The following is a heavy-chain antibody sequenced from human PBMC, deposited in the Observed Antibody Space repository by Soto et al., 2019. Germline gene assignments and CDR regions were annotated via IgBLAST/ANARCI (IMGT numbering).Heavy chain of an antibody. D-gene: IGHD6-13*01. V-gene: IGHV4-4*02. CDR1: GDSISSSNW. CDR2: IYHSGST. J-gene: IGHJ4*02. Sequence: QVQLQESGPGLVKPSGTLSLTCAVSGDSISSSNWWSWVRQPPGKGLEWIGEIYHSGSTNYNPSLKRRVTISVDKSQNHSSLKLSSVHAADTAVYYCARQTQYSSSCYDYWGQGTLVTVSS. CDR3: ARQTQYSSSCYDY.